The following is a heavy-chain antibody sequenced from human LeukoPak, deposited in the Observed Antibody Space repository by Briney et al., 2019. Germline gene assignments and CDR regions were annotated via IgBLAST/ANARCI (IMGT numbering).Heavy chain of an antibody. V-gene: IGHV4-4*02. CDR2: IYHSGST. CDR1: GGSISSSNW. Sequence: PSGTLSLTCAVSGGSISSSNWWSWVRQPPGKGLEWIGEIYHSGSTNYNPSLKSRVTISVDKSKNQFSLKLSSVTAADTAVYYCAREVSDYYDSSGYAGAYDAFDIWGQGTMVTVSS. J-gene: IGHJ3*02. CDR3: AREVSDYYDSSGYAGAYDAFDI. D-gene: IGHD3-22*01.